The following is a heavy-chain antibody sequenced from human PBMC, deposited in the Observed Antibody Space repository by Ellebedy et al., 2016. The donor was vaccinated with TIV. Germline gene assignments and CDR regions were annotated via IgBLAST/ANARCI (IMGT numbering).Heavy chain of an antibody. J-gene: IGHJ5*02. CDR2: ISAYNGNT. Sequence: ASVKVSXKASGYTFTSYGISWVRQAPGQGLEWMGWISAYNGNTNYAQKLQGRVTMTTDTSTSTAYMELRSLRSDDTAVYYCARAETVTTLGWFDPWGQGTLVTVSS. CDR3: ARAETVTTLGWFDP. D-gene: IGHD4-17*01. V-gene: IGHV1-18*01. CDR1: GYTFTSYG.